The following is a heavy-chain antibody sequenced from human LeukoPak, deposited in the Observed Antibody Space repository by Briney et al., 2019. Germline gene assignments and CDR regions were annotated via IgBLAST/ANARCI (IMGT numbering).Heavy chain of an antibody. CDR1: GFTFSSYA. Sequence: QPGRSLRLSCAASGFTFSSYAMHWVRQAPGKGLEWVAVISYDGSNKYYADSVKGRFTISRDNSKNTLYLQMNSLRAEDTAVYYCARDGTNFKSDYGERGNFDYWGQGTLVTVSS. CDR2: ISYDGSNK. D-gene: IGHD4-17*01. CDR3: ARDGTNFKSDYGERGNFDY. V-gene: IGHV3-30-3*01. J-gene: IGHJ4*02.